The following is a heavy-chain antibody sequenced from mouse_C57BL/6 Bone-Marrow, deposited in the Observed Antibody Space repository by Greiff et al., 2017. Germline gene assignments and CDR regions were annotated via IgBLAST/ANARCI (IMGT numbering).Heavy chain of an antibody. CDR1: GYTFTSYW. Sequence: QVQLQQPGAELVMPGASVKLSCKASGYTFTSYWMHWVKQRPGKGLEWIGEIDTYDSDTNYNQKLKGKSTLTVDKSSSTAYMQLSSLTSEYSSGDYCATAVRRYFDYWGQGTTLTVSS. CDR3: ATAVRRYFDY. J-gene: IGHJ2*01. V-gene: IGHV1-69*01. CDR2: IDTYDSDT.